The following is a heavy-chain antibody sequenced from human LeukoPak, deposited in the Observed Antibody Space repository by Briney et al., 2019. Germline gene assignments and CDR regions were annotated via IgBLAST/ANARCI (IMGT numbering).Heavy chain of an antibody. CDR1: GFSYSSYS. Sequence: GGSLRLSCAASGFSYSSYSMNWVRQAPGKGLEWVSSISFSGTYIYYADSLKGRITISRDNARRSLFLQMNSLRAEDTAVYYCARRASTERGHSYGLDYWGQGTLVTVSS. J-gene: IGHJ4*02. V-gene: IGHV3-21*01. CDR3: ARRASTERGHSYGLDY. CDR2: ISFSGTYI. D-gene: IGHD5-18*01.